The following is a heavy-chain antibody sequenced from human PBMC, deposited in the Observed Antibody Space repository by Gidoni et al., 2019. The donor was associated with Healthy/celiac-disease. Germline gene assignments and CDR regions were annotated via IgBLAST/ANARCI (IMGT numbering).Heavy chain of an antibody. CDR1: GVTFSSYS. CDR2: ISSSSSYI. J-gene: IGHJ4*02. CDR3: AGLRAARLPFDY. V-gene: IGHV3-21*01. D-gene: IGHD6-6*01. Sequence: EVQLGESGGGLVKPGGSLRLSGAAPGVTFSSYSMNWVRQAPGKGLELVSSISSSSSYIYYADSVKGRFTISRDNAKNSLYLQMNSLRAEDTAVYYCAGLRAARLPFDYWGQGTLVTVSS.